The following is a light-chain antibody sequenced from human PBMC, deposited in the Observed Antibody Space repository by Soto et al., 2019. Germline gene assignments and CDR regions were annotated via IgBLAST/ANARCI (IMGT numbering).Light chain of an antibody. CDR1: QSVSSS. V-gene: IGKV3-11*01. CDR3: QQRSNWPPLT. CDR2: DAS. J-gene: IGKJ4*01. Sequence: DIVLTQSPGTLSLSPGDGVTLSCRASQSVSSSLAWYQQKPGQAPRLLIYDASNRATGIPARFSGSGSGTDFTLTISSLEPEDFAVYYCQQRSNWPPLTFGGGTKVDIK.